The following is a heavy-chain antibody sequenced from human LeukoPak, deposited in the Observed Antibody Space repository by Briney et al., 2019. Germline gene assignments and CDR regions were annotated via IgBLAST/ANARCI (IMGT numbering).Heavy chain of an antibody. CDR3: RRDSLGDDVYDY. CDR1: GFTFEDFG. V-gene: IGHV3-49*04. Sequence: PGGSLGLSCTASGFTFEDFGMTWVRQAPGKGLEWVGFIRRSAYGGTTDSSASVKGRFTISIDDSNNIAFLQMNSLKTEDAAIYFCRRDSLGDDVYDYWGQGTLVTVSS. J-gene: IGHJ4*02. D-gene: IGHD1-1*01. CDR2: IRRSAYGGTT.